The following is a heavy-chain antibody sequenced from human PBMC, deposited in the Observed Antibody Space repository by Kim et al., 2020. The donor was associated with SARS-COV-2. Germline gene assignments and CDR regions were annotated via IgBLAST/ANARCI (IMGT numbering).Heavy chain of an antibody. J-gene: IGHJ6*02. CDR3: ARDGTMVRGVGDYYYYGMDV. Sequence: SVKVSCKASGGTFSSYAISWVRQAPGQGLEWMGVIIPIFGTANYAQKFQGRVTITADESTSTAYMELSSLRSEDTAVYYCARDGTMVRGVGDYYYYGMDVWGQGTTVTVSS. CDR1: GGTFSSYA. D-gene: IGHD3-10*01. CDR2: IIPIFGTA. V-gene: IGHV1-69*13.